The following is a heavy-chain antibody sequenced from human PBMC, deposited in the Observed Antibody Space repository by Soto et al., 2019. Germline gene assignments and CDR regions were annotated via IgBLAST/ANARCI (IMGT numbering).Heavy chain of an antibody. D-gene: IGHD3-22*01. CDR1: GGSISSGGYY. J-gene: IGHJ4*02. CDR3: ARDLPHYYDSSGYHRGYFDY. CDR2: IYYSGST. Sequence: LSLTCTVSGGSISSGGYYWSWIRQHPGKGLEWIGYIYYSGSTYYNPSLKSRVTISVDTSKNQFSLKLSSVTAADTAVYYCARDLPHYYDSSGYHRGYFDYWGQGTLVTVSS. V-gene: IGHV4-31*03.